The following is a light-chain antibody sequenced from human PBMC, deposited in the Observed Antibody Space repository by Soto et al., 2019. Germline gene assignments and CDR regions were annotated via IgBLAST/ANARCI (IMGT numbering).Light chain of an antibody. CDR1: TGPVTSGHY. V-gene: IGLV7-46*01. J-gene: IGLJ3*02. CDR2: DTT. CDR3: FLSYSGAWV. Sequence: QAVVTQEPSVTVSPGETVALTCGWTTGPVTSGHYPYWLQQKPGQAPRTLISDTTIRYAWTPARFSGSLLGDKAALTLSGAQPEDEADYYCFLSYSGAWVFGGGAKLTVL.